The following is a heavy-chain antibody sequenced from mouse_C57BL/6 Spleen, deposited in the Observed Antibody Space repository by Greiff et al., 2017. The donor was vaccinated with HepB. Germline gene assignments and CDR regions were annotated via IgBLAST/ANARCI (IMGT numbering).Heavy chain of an antibody. CDR3: ARSDYGSSPWYFDY. J-gene: IGHJ2*01. CDR2: IDPSDSET. Sequence: QVQLQQPGAELVRPGSSVKLSCKASGYTFTSYWMHWVKQRPIQGLEWIGNIDPSDSETHYNQKFKDKATLTVDKSSSTAYMQLSSLTSEDSAVYYCARSDYGSSPWYFDYWGQGTTLTVSS. CDR1: GYTFTSYW. D-gene: IGHD1-1*01. V-gene: IGHV1-52*01.